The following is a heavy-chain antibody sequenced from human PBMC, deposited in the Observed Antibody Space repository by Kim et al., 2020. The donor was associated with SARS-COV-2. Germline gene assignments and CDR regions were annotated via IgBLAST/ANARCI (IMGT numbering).Heavy chain of an antibody. CDR2: IYYSGST. J-gene: IGHJ4*02. V-gene: IGHV4-39*07. CDR3: AIVLDGYNYSQD. D-gene: IGHD5-12*01. Sequence: SETLSLTCTVSGGSISSSSYYWGWIRQPPGKGPEWIGNIYYSGSTSYNPSLKSRVTISVDTSKNQFSLNLSSVIAADTAVYYCAIVLDGYNYSQDWGQGTLVTVSS. CDR1: GGSISSSSYY.